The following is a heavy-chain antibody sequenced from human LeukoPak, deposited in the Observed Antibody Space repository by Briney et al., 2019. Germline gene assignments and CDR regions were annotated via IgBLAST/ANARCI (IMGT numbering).Heavy chain of an antibody. D-gene: IGHD3-22*01. CDR1: GGSISSYY. V-gene: IGHV4-59*01. J-gene: IGHJ4*02. CDR3: ARDWEHYDSSGYLDY. Sequence: SETLSLTCTVSGGSISSYYWSWIRQPPGKGLEWIGYIYYSGSTNYNPSLKSRVTISVDTSKNQFSLKLSSVTAEDTAVYYCARDWEHYDSSGYLDYWGQGTLVTVSS. CDR2: IYYSGST.